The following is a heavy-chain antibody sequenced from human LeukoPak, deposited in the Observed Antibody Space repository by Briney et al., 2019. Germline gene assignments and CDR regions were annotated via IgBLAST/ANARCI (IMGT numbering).Heavy chain of an antibody. CDR3: AKVKSGPLYELVQPYYFDY. J-gene: IGHJ4*02. Sequence: GGSLRLSCAASGFTFSSYAMSWVRQAPGKGLEWVSAISGSGGSTYYADSVKGRFTISRDNSKNTLYLQMNSLRAEDTAVYYCAKVKSGPLYELVQPYYFDYWGQGTLVTVSS. V-gene: IGHV3-23*01. CDR2: ISGSGGST. D-gene: IGHD6-6*01. CDR1: GFTFSSYA.